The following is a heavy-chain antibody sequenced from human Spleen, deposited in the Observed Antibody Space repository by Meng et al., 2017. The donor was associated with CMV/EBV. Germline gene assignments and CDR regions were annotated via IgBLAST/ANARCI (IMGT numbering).Heavy chain of an antibody. CDR2: IYYSGST. Sequence: SETLSLTCTVSGGSISSYYWSWIRQPPGKGLEWIGYIYYSGSTNYNPSLKSRVTISVDTSKNQFSLKLSSVTAADTAVYYCARASLGARPSYYYGMDVWGQGTTVTVSS. CDR3: ARASLGARPSYYYGMDV. D-gene: IGHD6-6*01. CDR1: GGSISSYY. J-gene: IGHJ6*02. V-gene: IGHV4-59*01.